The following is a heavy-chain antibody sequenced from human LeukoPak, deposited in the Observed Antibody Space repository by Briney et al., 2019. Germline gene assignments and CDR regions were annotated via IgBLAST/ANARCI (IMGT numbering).Heavy chain of an antibody. V-gene: IGHV3-30*02. D-gene: IGHD1-26*01. Sequence: PGGSLRPSCAAAGFTFSSFGMDWVRQARGKGRGWVAFIRFDGSDTYYADCVTGGFTISRDNSKNTLYLQMTSLRAEATAVYYCAKGLIVGATPDQYLQHWGQATLVTVSS. J-gene: IGHJ1*01. CDR2: IRFDGSDT. CDR3: AKGLIVGATPDQYLQH. CDR1: GFTFSSFG.